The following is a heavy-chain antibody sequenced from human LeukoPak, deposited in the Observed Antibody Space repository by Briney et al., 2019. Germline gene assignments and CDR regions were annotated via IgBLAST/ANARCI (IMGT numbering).Heavy chain of an antibody. CDR3: ARRSSTTWSFDY. Sequence: PSETLSLTCTVSGGSISSYYWSWIRQPPGKGLERIGYIYYSGSTDYNPSLKSRVTMSVDTSKNQFSLKLISMTAADTAMYYCARRSSTTWSFDYWGQGTLATVSS. V-gene: IGHV4-59*08. CDR1: GGSISSYY. D-gene: IGHD6-13*01. CDR2: IYYSGST. J-gene: IGHJ4*02.